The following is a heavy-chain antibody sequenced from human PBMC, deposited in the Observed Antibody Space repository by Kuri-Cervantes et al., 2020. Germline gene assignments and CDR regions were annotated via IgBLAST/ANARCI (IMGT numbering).Heavy chain of an antibody. CDR2: IYYSGST. CDR1: GGSISSYY. Sequence: SETLSLTCTVSGGSISSYYWSWIRQPPGKGLEWIGYIYYSGSTNYNPSLKSRVTISVDTSKNQFSLKLSSVTAADTAVYFCARGVWQQPVLGGSDIWGQGTMVTVSS. J-gene: IGHJ3*02. CDR3: ARGVWQQPVLGGSDI. D-gene: IGHD6-13*01. V-gene: IGHV4-59*01.